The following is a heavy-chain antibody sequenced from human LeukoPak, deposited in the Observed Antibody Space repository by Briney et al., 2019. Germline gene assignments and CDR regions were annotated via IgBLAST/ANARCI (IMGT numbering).Heavy chain of an antibody. CDR2: INSDGSTT. J-gene: IGHJ4*02. Sequence: PAGSLRLSCAASGFTFSSYWMHWVRQAPGKGLVWVSRINSDGSTTTYADSVKGRFTISRDNAKTTLYLQMNSLRAEDTAVYYCARGGVGWAYFDYWGQGTLVTVSS. CDR3: ARGGVGWAYFDY. CDR1: GFTFSSYW. D-gene: IGHD3-16*01. V-gene: IGHV3-74*01.